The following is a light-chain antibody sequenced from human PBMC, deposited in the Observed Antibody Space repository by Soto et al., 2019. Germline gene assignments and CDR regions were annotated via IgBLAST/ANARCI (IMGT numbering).Light chain of an antibody. Sequence: EIVLTQSPGTLSLSPVERATLSCRASQSVSGNSLAWYQQKPGQAPRLLIYGASSRAGGIPDRFTGSGSGTDFTLTINRLQPEDFAVYFCQQYATSPYTFAQGTKLEI. CDR1: QSVSGNS. V-gene: IGKV3-20*01. CDR2: GAS. J-gene: IGKJ2*01. CDR3: QQYATSPYT.